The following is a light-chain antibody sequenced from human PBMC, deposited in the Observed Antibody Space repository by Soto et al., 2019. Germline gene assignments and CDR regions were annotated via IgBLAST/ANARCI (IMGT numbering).Light chain of an antibody. CDR1: QSIGTY. V-gene: IGKV3-11*01. CDR2: DAS. Sequence: EIVLTQSPATLSLSPGERATLFCRASQSIGTYLAWYQQKSGQAPRLLIYDASNRATGIPARFSGGGSGTDFSLTVSSLEPEDFAVYYCQRRSNWPPTFGQGTKLEI. J-gene: IGKJ2*01. CDR3: QRRSNWPPT.